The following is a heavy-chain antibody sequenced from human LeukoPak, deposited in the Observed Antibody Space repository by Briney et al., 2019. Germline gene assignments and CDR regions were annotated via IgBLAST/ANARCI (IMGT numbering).Heavy chain of an antibody. V-gene: IGHV4-4*02. CDR2: ISLTVEA. CDR1: VGSISSTNW. CDR3: STKNGAICPFGY. J-gene: IGHJ4*02. D-gene: IGHD2-8*01. Sequence: PSRTLSLTCGVSVGSISSTNWWSWVRQPPGQGLEWIGEISLTVEATYTPSLNARVTMSLHESRNQLSLDLTFVTAAAPAISYFSTKNGAICPFGYWGQGTLVIVPP.